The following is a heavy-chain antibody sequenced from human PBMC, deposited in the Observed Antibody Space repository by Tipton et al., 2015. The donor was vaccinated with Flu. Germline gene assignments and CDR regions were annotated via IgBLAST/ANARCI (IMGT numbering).Heavy chain of an antibody. CDR1: GGSISGHY. J-gene: IGHJ4*02. CDR3: ARGSYGELLYFDY. D-gene: IGHD1-26*01. Sequence: TLSLTCSVSGGSISGHYWNWIRQPPGKGLEWIGYIYFSGSTECNPSLRSRVTISLDTSKKHFSLNLSSVIAADTAMYYCARGSYGELLYFDYWGQGTLGIVSS. V-gene: IGHV4-59*11. CDR2: IYFSGST.